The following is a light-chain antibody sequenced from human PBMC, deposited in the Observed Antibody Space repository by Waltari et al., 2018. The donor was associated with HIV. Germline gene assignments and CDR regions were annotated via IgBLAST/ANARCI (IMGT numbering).Light chain of an antibody. CDR2: DAS. V-gene: IGKV3-15*01. Sequence: EIVLPQSPVTLSVSPGASATVSCRASQRVSTKVAWYQQKPGRAPTLLVYDASTTAPGVPDRFSGSGSGTEFTLSILSLQSEDFALYFCQQYNSWPQTFGRGTQVDIK. J-gene: IGKJ1*01. CDR1: QRVSTK. CDR3: QQYNSWPQT.